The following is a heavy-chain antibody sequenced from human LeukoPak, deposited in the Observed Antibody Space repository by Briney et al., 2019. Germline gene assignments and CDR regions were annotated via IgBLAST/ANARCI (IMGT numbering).Heavy chain of an antibody. V-gene: IGHV4-4*02. CDR3: ARKEYGDYRRFDP. D-gene: IGHD4-17*01. J-gene: IGHJ5*02. Sequence: SESLSLTCVVSGCTISSSNWWSWVRQPPGKGLEWIGEIYHSGSTNYNPSLKSRVTISVDKSKNQFSLKLSSVTAADTAVYYCARKEYGDYRRFDPWGQGTLVTVSS. CDR2: IYHSGST. CDR1: GCTISSSNW.